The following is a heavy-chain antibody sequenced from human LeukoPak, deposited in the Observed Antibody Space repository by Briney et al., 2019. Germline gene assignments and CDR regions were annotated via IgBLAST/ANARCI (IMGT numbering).Heavy chain of an antibody. Sequence: PGGSLRRSCAASGFTFSSYSLNWVRQAPGKGLEWVSKITSSSSSIKYADSVKGRFTISRDNAKNSLYLQMNSLRDEDTAMYYCARDSLYAFDIWGQGTMVTVSS. CDR3: ARDSLYAFDI. CDR2: ITSSSSSI. J-gene: IGHJ3*02. V-gene: IGHV3-48*02. CDR1: GFTFSSYS.